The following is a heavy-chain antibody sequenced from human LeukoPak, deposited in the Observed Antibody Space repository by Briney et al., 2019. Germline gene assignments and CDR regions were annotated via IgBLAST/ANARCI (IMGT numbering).Heavy chain of an antibody. Sequence: PPETLSLTCTVSGDSSSNYYWNWIRQPPGKALEWIGYLSDTGSTNYNPSLKSRVTISADTPKKQLSLKVRSVTAADTAVYYCVRAWGETRYYYYGLDVWGQGTTVTVSS. V-gene: IGHV4-59*01. CDR1: GDSSSNYY. CDR3: VRAWGETRYYYYGLDV. J-gene: IGHJ6*02. D-gene: IGHD1-26*01. CDR2: LSDTGST.